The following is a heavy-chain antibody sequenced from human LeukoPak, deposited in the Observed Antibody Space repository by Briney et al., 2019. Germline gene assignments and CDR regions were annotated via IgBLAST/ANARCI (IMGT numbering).Heavy chain of an antibody. Sequence: ASVKVSCKASGYTFTSYGISWVRQAPGQGLEWMGWISAYNGNTNYAQKLQGRVTMTTDTSTSTAYMELRSLRSDDTAVYYCARGPTHMVRGVISLSPPDYWGQGTLVTVSS. J-gene: IGHJ4*02. D-gene: IGHD3-10*01. CDR3: ARGPTHMVRGVISLSPPDY. V-gene: IGHV1-18*01. CDR2: ISAYNGNT. CDR1: GYTFTSYG.